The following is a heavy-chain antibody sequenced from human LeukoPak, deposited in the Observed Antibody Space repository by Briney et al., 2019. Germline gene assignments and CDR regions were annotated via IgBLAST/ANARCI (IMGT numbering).Heavy chain of an antibody. CDR1: GGTFSSYA. J-gene: IGHJ3*02. CDR2: IIPIFGTA. V-gene: IGHV1-69*05. CDR3: AREPPYYDSSGGAFDI. D-gene: IGHD3-22*01. Sequence: SGKVSCKASGGTFSSYAISWVRQAPGQGLEWMGGIIPIFGTANYAQKFQGRVTITTDESTSTAYMELSSLRSEDTAVYYCAREPPYYDSSGGAFDIWGQGTMVTVSS.